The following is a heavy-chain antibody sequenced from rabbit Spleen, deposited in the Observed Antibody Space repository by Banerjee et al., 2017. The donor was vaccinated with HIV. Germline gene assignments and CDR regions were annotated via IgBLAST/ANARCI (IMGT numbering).Heavy chain of an antibody. Sequence: QSLEESGGGLVQPGGSLKLSCRASGVSFSGNSYMCWVRQAPGKGLEWIACIDTGSSGFTYFASWAKGRFTISKTSSTTVTLQMTSLTAADTATYFCARDTSSSFSSYGMDLWGQGTLVTVS. J-gene: IGHJ3*01. CDR1: GVSFSGNSY. V-gene: IGHV1S40*01. CDR2: IDTGSSGFT. CDR3: ARDTSSSFSSYGMDL. D-gene: IGHD1-1*01.